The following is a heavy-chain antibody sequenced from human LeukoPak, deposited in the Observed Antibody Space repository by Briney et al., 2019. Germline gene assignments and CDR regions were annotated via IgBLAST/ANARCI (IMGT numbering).Heavy chain of an antibody. Sequence: PGGSLRLSCAASGFTFSSYSMNWVRQAPGKGLEWVSSISSSSSYIYYADSVKGRFTNSRDNAKNSLYLQMNSLRAEDTAVYYCARARGGFIDYWGQGTLVTVSS. D-gene: IGHD3-16*02. CDR3: ARARGGFIDY. CDR1: GFTFSSYS. V-gene: IGHV3-21*01. CDR2: ISSSSSYI. J-gene: IGHJ4*02.